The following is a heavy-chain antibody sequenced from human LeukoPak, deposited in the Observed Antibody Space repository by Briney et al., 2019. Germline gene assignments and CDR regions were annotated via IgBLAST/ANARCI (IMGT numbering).Heavy chain of an antibody. Sequence: ASVKVSCKASGYTFTGYYMHWVRQAPGQGLEWMGWINPNSGGTNNAQKFQGRVTMTRDTSISTAYMELSRLTSDDTAVYYCARAGYSDPQDAFDIWGQGTMVTVSS. J-gene: IGHJ3*02. V-gene: IGHV1-2*02. CDR2: INPNSGGT. CDR1: GYTFTGYY. CDR3: ARAGYSDPQDAFDI. D-gene: IGHD5-12*01.